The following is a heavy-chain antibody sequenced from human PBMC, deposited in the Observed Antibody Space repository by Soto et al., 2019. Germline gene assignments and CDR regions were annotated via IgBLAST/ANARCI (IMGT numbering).Heavy chain of an antibody. CDR3: ARTYDSSGYNYGYDY. J-gene: IGHJ4*02. Sequence: PSETLSLTCTVSGGSISSYYWSWIRQPPGKGLEWIGYIYYSGSTNYNPSLKSRVTISADRSKNQFSLELRSVTAADTAVYYCARTYDSSGYNYGYDYWGQGTLVTVSS. CDR2: IYYSGST. D-gene: IGHD3-22*01. CDR1: GGSISSYY. V-gene: IGHV4-59*01.